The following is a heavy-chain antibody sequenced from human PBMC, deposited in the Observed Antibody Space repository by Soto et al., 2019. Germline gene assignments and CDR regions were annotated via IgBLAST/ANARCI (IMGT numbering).Heavy chain of an antibody. D-gene: IGHD5-12*01. CDR2: IYHSGST. CDR1: GGSISSGGYS. J-gene: IGHJ4*02. CDR3: AAGGGLPRYY. Sequence: QLQLQESGSGLVKPSQTLSLTCAVSGGSISSGGYSWSWIRQPPGKGLEWIGYIYHSGSTYYNPAPKVRVTISVDRAKNQCSLKLSSVTAADTAVYYCAAGGGLPRYYWGQGTLVTVSS. V-gene: IGHV4-30-2*01.